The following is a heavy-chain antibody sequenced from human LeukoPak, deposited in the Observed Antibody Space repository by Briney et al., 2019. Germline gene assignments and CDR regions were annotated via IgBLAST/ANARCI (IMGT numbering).Heavy chain of an antibody. J-gene: IGHJ5*02. CDR3: ARVGSGWYLGGHNWFDP. CDR2: ISAYNGNT. V-gene: IGHV1-18*01. CDR1: GYTFTSYG. Sequence: GASVKVSCKASGYTFTSYGISWVRQAPGQELEWMGWISAYNGNTNYAQKLQGRVTMTTDTSTSTAYMELRSLRTDDTAVYYCARVGSGWYLGGHNWFDPWGQGTLVTVSS. D-gene: IGHD6-19*01.